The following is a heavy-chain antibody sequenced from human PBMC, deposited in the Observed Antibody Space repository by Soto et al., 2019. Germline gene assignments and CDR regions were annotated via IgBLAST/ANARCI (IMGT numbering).Heavy chain of an antibody. Sequence: QVQLVESGGGVVQPGRSLRLSCAASGFTFSSYGVHWVRQAPGKGLEGVAVIWYDGSNKYYADSVKGRFTISRDNSKNTLYLQMNSLIAEDPAMYYCARGNYGDSTFDIWGQGTMVTVSS. D-gene: IGHD4-17*01. CDR2: IWYDGSNK. CDR1: GFTFSSYG. V-gene: IGHV3-33*01. CDR3: ARGNYGDSTFDI. J-gene: IGHJ3*02.